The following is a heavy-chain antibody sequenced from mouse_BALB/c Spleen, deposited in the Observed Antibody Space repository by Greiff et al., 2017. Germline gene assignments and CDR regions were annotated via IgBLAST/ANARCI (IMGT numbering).Heavy chain of an antibody. CDR3: TRRDPYYAMDY. CDR1: GYTFTSYW. V-gene: IGHV1-5*01. Sequence: EVKLQQSGTVLARPGASVKMSCKASGYTFTSYWMHWVKQRPGQGLEWIGAIYPGNSDTSYNQKFKGKAKLTAVTSTSTAYMELSSLTNEDSAVYYCTRRDPYYAMDYWGQGTSVTVSS. CDR2: IYPGNSDT. J-gene: IGHJ4*01.